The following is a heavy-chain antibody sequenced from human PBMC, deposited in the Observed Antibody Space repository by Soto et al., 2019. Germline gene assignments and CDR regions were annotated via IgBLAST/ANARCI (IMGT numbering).Heavy chain of an antibody. CDR2: IKQDGSEK. V-gene: IGHV3-7*03. Sequence: GRSMRLSCAASGFTFSSYWMSWVRQAPGKGLEWVSNIKQDGSEKYYVDSVKGRFTISRANAKNSLYLQMNSLRAEDTAVYYCARGQLWYFDYWGQGTLVTVSS. CDR1: GFTFSSYW. D-gene: IGHD5-18*01. J-gene: IGHJ4*02. CDR3: ARGQLWYFDY.